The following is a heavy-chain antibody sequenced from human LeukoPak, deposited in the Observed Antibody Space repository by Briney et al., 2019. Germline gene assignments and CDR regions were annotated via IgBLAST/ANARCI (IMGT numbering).Heavy chain of an antibody. D-gene: IGHD6-13*01. CDR3: ARDIGSSSWGVYDP. Sequence: GGSLRLSCAASGFTFSSYEMNWVRQAPGKGLEWVSYISSSGSTIYYADSVKGRFTISRDNAKNSLCLQMNSLRAEDTAVYYCARDIGSSSWGVYDPWGQGTLVTVSS. CDR2: ISSSGSTI. J-gene: IGHJ5*02. CDR1: GFTFSSYE. V-gene: IGHV3-48*03.